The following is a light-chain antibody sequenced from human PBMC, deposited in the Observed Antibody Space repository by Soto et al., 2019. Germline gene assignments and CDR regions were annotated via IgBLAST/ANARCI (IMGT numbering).Light chain of an antibody. CDR2: LNSDGSH. CDR3: QTWSSGIVV. Sequence: QLVLTQSPSASASLGASVKLTCTLSSGHSNYDIAWHQQQSEKGPRYLMKLNSDGSHSKGGGIPDRFSGSSSGAERYLTISSLQADDEADYCCQTWSSGIVVFGGGTKLTVL. J-gene: IGLJ2*01. V-gene: IGLV4-69*01. CDR1: SGHSNYD.